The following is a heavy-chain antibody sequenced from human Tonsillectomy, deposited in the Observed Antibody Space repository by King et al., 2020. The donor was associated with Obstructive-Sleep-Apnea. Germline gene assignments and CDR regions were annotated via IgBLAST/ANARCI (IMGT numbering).Heavy chain of an antibody. CDR3: ARLIEGHSGYDFGTDY. V-gene: IGHV4-31*03. D-gene: IGHD5-12*01. CDR1: GGSISSGGYN. Sequence: QLQESGPGLVKPSQNLSLTCTVSGGSISSGGYNWSWIRQHPGKGLEWIGYIYYNGNTYYNPSLKSRVSISVDTSKNQFSLRLNSVTAADTAVYYCARLIEGHSGYDFGTDYWGQGTLVTVSS. CDR2: IYYNGNT. J-gene: IGHJ4*02.